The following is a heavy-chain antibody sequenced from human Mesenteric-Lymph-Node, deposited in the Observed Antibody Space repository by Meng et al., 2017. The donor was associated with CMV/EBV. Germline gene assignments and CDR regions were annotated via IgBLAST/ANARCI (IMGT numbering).Heavy chain of an antibody. CDR1: GLSFSSYA. J-gene: IGHJ5*02. V-gene: IGHV3-23*01. CDR3: ARDIGNSGYFNWFDP. CDR2: ISGGGGST. D-gene: IGHD3-22*01. Sequence: GGSLRLSCAASGLSFSSYAMSWVRQAPGKGLEWVSAISGGGGSTNYAVSVEGRFSISRDNSKNTLYLQMNSLRAEDTAVYYCARDIGNSGYFNWFDPWGQGTLVTVSS.